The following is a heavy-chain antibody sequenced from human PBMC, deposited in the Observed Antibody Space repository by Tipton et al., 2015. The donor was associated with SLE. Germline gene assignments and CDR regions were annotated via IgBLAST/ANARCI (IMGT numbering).Heavy chain of an antibody. CDR3: ARDYGDFNWFDP. CDR1: GGSVRSNY. V-gene: IGHV4-59*08. D-gene: IGHD4-17*01. CDR2: VYYVGST. Sequence: TLSLTCSVSGGSVRSNYWIWIRQPPGKGLEWIGNVYYVGSTNYNPSLKGRVTISVATSKNQFSLRLGSVTAADTAMYYCARDYGDFNWFDPWGQGTLVIVSS. J-gene: IGHJ5*02.